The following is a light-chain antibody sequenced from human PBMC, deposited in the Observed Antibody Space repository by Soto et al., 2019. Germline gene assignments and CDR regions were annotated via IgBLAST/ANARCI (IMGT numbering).Light chain of an antibody. CDR2: GAS. V-gene: IGKV3-15*01. CDR1: QSISIT. Sequence: EIVMTQSPATLSVSPGERATLSCRASQSISITLAWYQQKPGQAPRLLIHGASTRATDIPARFSGSGSGTEFTLTISGLQSEDFAVYYCQQYNNWPRTFGGGTKVEI. J-gene: IGKJ4*01. CDR3: QQYNNWPRT.